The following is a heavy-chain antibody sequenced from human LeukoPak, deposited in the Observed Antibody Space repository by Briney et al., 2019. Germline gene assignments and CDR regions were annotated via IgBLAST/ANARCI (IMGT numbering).Heavy chain of an antibody. J-gene: IGHJ4*02. CDR1: GFTFSNYW. D-gene: IGHD3-16*02. CDR2: IKQDGSEK. CDR3: ARDSSPGYYDYVWGTYPRY. Sequence: GGSLRLSCAASGFTFSNYWMSWVRQAPGKGLEWVANIKQDGSEKYYVDSVKGRFTISRDNAKKSLYLEMNSLRAEDTAVYYCARDSSPGYYDYVWGTYPRYWGQGTLVTVSS. V-gene: IGHV3-7*05.